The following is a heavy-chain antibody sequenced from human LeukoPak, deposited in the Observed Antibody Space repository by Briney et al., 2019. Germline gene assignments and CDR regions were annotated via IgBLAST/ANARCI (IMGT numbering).Heavy chain of an antibody. CDR2: IRSKAYGGTT. D-gene: IGHD6-19*01. CDR3: TRDAYSSGWYTHYFDY. V-gene: IGHV3-49*03. CDR1: GFTFGDYA. Sequence: PGGSLRLSCTASGFTFGDYAMSWFRQAPGKGLEWVGFIRSKAYGGTTEYAASVKGRFTISRDDSKSIAYLQMNSLKTEDTAVYYCTRDAYSSGWYTHYFDYWGQGTLVTVSS. J-gene: IGHJ4*02.